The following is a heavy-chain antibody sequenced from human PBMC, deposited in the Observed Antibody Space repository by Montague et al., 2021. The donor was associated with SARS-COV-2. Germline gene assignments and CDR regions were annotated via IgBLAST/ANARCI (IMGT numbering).Heavy chain of an antibody. D-gene: IGHD2-21*01. CDR3: ARGDGHSADYYYYGMDV. J-gene: IGHJ6*02. Sequence: SETLSLTCTVSDGSINNYYWSWIRQPPGKGLEWIGDIYYSGSTNYNPSLKSRVTISVDTSKNQFSLKLSSVTAADTAEYHCARGDGHSADYYYYGMDVWGQGTTVTVSS. V-gene: IGHV4-59*01. CDR2: IYYSGST. CDR1: DGSINNYY.